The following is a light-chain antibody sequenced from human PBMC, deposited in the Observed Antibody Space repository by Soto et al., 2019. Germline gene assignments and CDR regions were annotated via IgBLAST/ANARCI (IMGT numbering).Light chain of an antibody. CDR1: QSVSSGF. V-gene: IGKV3-20*01. CDR2: GAS. Sequence: EIVLTQSPGTLSLSPGERATLSCRASQSVSSGFLAWYQQKPGQAPRLLIYGASSRATGIPDGFSGSGSGTDFTLTISRLEPEDFAVYYCQQYGSSPVAFGQGTKVEIK. CDR3: QQYGSSPVA. J-gene: IGKJ1*01.